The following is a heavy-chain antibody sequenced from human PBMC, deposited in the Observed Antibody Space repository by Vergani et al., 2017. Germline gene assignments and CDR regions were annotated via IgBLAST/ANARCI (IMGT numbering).Heavy chain of an antibody. D-gene: IGHD2-15*01. J-gene: IGHJ4*02. CDR1: GGTFSSYA. Sequence: QVQLVQSGAEVKKPGSSVKVSCKASGGTFSSYALNWVRQAPGQGLEWMGSIIPSLATTSYAQKFQGRVTITADESTSTAYMELSSLKSEDTAVFYCARATCSGGSCYRGFEYWGQGSLITVSS. CDR3: ARATCSGGSCYRGFEY. V-gene: IGHV1-69*11. CDR2: IIPSLATT.